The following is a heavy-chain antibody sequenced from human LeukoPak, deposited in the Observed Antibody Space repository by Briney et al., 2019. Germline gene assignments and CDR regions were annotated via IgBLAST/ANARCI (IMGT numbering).Heavy chain of an antibody. CDR3: ARLLGDRTIYDY. Sequence: GGSLRLSCAASGFTFRTCWMSWVRQAPGKGLEWVASINQGGGDTYYVESVKGRFTISRDNAMNSFFLQMNNLRVEDAAVYYCARLLGDRTIYDYWGQGTLVTVSS. V-gene: IGHV3-7*01. CDR1: GFTFRTCW. J-gene: IGHJ4*02. D-gene: IGHD2-21*01. CDR2: INQGGGDT.